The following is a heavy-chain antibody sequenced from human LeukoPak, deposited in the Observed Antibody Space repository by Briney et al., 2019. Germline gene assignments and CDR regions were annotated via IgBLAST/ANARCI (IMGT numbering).Heavy chain of an antibody. Sequence: GGSLRLSCAASGVAFSDYYMNWIRQAPGKGLEWVSYISSSSTIYYADSMKGRFTISRDNAKNSLFLQMNSLRAEDTAVYYCARNWGLDYWGQGTLVTVSS. CDR1: GVAFSDYY. D-gene: IGHD7-27*01. CDR3: ARNWGLDY. J-gene: IGHJ4*02. V-gene: IGHV3-11*04. CDR2: ISSSSTI.